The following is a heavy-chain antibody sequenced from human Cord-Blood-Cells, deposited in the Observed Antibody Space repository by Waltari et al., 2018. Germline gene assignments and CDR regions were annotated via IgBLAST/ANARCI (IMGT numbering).Heavy chain of an antibody. D-gene: IGHD3-22*01. J-gene: IGHJ4*02. V-gene: IGHV4-39*01. CDR2: IYYSGST. Sequence: QLQLQESGPGLVKPSETLSLTCTVSGGSISSSSYYWGWIRQPPGKGLEWIGSIYYSGSTYYNPSLKSRVTISVDTSKIQFSLKLSSVTAADTAVYYCARSLLLHSSGYDFDYWGQGTLVTVSS. CDR3: ARSLLLHSSGYDFDY. CDR1: GGSISSSSYY.